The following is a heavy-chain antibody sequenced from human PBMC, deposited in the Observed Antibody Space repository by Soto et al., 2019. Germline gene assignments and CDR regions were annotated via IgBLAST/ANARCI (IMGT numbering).Heavy chain of an antibody. D-gene: IGHD3-10*01. CDR3: ASEFYASGSRRWFDP. J-gene: IGHJ5*02. CDR2: IYSSGNT. V-gene: IGHV4-59*01. Sequence: QVQLQESGPGLVKPSETLSLTCTVSGGSISSYYWSWIRQPPGKGLEWIGYIYSSGNTNYNPSLKSRVTIXXDXSXSQFSLKVSSVTAADTAVYYCASEFYASGSRRWFDPWGQGTLVTVSS. CDR1: GGSISSYY.